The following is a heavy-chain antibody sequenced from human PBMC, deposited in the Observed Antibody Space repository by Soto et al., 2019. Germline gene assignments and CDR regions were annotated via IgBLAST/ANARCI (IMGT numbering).Heavy chain of an antibody. CDR1: GFTFSSYA. D-gene: IGHD2-21*01. CDR3: ARRIPFGYGMDV. V-gene: IGHV3-64*01. Sequence: EVQLVESGGGLVQPGGSLRLSCAASGFTFSSYAMHWVRQAPGKGLEYVSGITSNGGNTDYASSVKGRFTISRDNSKNTLYLQMGSLRAEDMAVYYRARRIPFGYGMDVWGQGTTVTVSS. CDR2: ITSNGGNT. J-gene: IGHJ6*02.